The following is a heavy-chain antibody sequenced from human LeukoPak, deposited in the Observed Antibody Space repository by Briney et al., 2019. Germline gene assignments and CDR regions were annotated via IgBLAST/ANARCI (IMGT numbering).Heavy chain of an antibody. CDR2: MNLDGSEE. V-gene: IGHV3-7*01. D-gene: IGHD2-15*01. CDR3: ARWARYCSSGSCYSWFDP. CDR1: GFTFRSYW. Sequence: GGSLRLSCAASGFTFRSYWMSWVRQAPRKGLEWVANMNLDGSEEYYVDSVKGRFTISSDNAKNSLYLQMNSLRVDDTAVYYCARWARYCSSGSCYSWFDPWGQGTLVTVSS. J-gene: IGHJ5*02.